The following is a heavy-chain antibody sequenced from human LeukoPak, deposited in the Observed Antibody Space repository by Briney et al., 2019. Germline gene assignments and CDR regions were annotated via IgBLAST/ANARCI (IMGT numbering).Heavy chain of an antibody. J-gene: IGHJ4*02. CDR2: FDPEDSET. D-gene: IGHD3-22*01. CDR1: GYTLTELS. V-gene: IGHV1-24*01. CDR3: ATGVYSGYYYSFDY. Sequence: GASVNLSCKVSGYTLTELSMHWVRHAPGKGLEWMGGFDPEDSETSYAQKVQGRVTMTEDTSTDTAYMELSSLRSEDTAVYYCATGVYSGYYYSFDYWGQGTLVTVSS.